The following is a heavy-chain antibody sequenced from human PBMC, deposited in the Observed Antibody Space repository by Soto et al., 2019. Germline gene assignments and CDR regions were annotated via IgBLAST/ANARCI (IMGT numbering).Heavy chain of an antibody. CDR1: GFTFSSYA. D-gene: IGHD3-10*01. J-gene: IGHJ6*02. Sequence: SLRLSCAASGFTFSSYAMHWVRQAPGKGLEWVAVISYDGSNKYYADSVKGRFTISRDNSKNTLYLQMNSLRAEDTAVYYCARDRRLRILWFGDHGMDVWGQGTTVTVSS. V-gene: IGHV3-30-3*01. CDR3: ARDRRLRILWFGDHGMDV. CDR2: ISYDGSNK.